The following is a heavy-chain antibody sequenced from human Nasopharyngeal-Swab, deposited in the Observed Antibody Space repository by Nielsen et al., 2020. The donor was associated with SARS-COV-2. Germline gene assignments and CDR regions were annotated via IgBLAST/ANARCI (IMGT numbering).Heavy chain of an antibody. CDR2: IYYSGST. CDR3: ARHPGYCSGGSCYSRWFDP. D-gene: IGHD2-15*01. CDR1: GGSISSYY. J-gene: IGHJ5*02. Sequence: GSLRLSCTVSGGSISSYYWSWIRQPPGKGLEWIGYIYYSGSTNYNPSLKSRVTISVDTSNNQFSLKLSSVTAADTAVYYCARHPGYCSGGSCYSRWFDPWGQGTLVTVSS. V-gene: IGHV4-59*08.